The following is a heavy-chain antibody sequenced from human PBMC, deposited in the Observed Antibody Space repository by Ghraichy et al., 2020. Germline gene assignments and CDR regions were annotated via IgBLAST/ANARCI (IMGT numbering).Heavy chain of an antibody. J-gene: IGHJ2*01. CDR2: INPNSGGT. Sequence: ASVKVSCKASGYTFTGYYMNWVRQAPGQGLEWMGWINPNSGGTNYAQKFQGRVTMTRDTSISTAYMELSRLRSDETAVYYCVRGGAPLATRWYFDLWGRGTLVTVSS. CDR3: VRGGAPLATRWYFDL. CDR1: GYTFTGYY. V-gene: IGHV1-2*02. D-gene: IGHD2-15*01.